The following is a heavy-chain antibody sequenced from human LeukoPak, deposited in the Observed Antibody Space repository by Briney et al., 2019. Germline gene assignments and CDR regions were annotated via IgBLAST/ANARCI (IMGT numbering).Heavy chain of an antibody. CDR1: GYTFTSYY. Sequence: GASVKVSCKASGYTFTSYYMHWVRQAPGQGLEWMGWINPNSGGTNYAQKFQGWVTMTRDTSISTAYMELSRLRSDDTAVYYCAREDIVVVPAAYGMDVWGQGTTVTVSS. CDR3: AREDIVVVPAAYGMDV. J-gene: IGHJ6*02. D-gene: IGHD2-2*01. V-gene: IGHV1-2*04. CDR2: INPNSGGT.